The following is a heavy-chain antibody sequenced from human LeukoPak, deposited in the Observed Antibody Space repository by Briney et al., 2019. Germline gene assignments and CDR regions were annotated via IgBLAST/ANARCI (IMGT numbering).Heavy chain of an antibody. CDR2: IIPFLGEV. Sequence: SVKVSCKAFGATLNIGHAFIWARQAPGQGLQWMGRIIPFLGEVNYAQNFQGRVSFTADKSTATMYMEMKSLRLDDTAIYYCSPCGHAYDWFGPWGQVTLVTVSS. CDR1: GATLNIGHA. D-gene: IGHD5-12*01. V-gene: IGHV1-69*04. J-gene: IGHJ5*02. CDR3: SPCGHAYDWFGP.